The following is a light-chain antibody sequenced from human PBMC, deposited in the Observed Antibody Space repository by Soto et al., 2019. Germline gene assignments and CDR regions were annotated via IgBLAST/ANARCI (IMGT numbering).Light chain of an antibody. CDR3: QNYNGAPWT. Sequence: DIQMTQSASSLFASVGDRVTITCRASQGISNYLVWYQQKPGKVPKLLIYAASTLQSGVPSRFSGSGSGTDFTLTISSLQPEDVASYYCQNYNGAPWTFGQGTKVEIK. CDR2: AAS. V-gene: IGKV1-27*01. J-gene: IGKJ1*01. CDR1: QGISNY.